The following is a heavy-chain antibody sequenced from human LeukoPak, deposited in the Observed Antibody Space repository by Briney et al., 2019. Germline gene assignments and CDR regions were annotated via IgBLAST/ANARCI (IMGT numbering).Heavy chain of an antibody. V-gene: IGHV4-30-4*07. CDR2: IYYSGST. Sequence: SETLSLTCTVSGGSISSGGYSWSWIRQPPGKGLEWIGYIYYSGSTYYNPSLKSRVTISVDTSKNQFSLKLSSVTAADTAVYYCARGRYYYYYYMDVWGKGTTVTVSS. CDR3: ARGRYYYYYYMDV. CDR1: GGSISSGGYS. J-gene: IGHJ6*03.